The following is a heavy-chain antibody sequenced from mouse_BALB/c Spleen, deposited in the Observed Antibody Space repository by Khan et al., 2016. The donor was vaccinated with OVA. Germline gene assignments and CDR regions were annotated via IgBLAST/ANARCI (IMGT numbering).Heavy chain of an antibody. CDR2: IWVSGSK. Sequence: VQLKESGPGLVAPSQSLSITCTVSGFSLTDYAVSWIRQPPGKGLEWLGVIWVSGSKYYNSVLKPRLSISKDNSKSQVFLKMNSLQTDDTAMYFGARDPPYYSMDDWGQGTSVTVSS. V-gene: IGHV2-6-5*01. CDR1: GFSLTDYA. CDR3: ARDPPYYSMDD. J-gene: IGHJ4*01.